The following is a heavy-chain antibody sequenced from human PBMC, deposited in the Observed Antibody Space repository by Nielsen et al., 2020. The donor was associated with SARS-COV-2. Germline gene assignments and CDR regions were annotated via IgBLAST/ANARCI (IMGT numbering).Heavy chain of an antibody. CDR3: ARRPGYCSGGSCYSFDY. Sequence: GGSLRLSCKASGYTFTSHLLGWVRQMPGKDLEWMGIIYPGDSDTRYSPSFQGQVTISADKSISTAYLQWSSLKASDTAMYYCARRPGYCSGGSCYSFDYWGQGTLVTVSS. J-gene: IGHJ4*02. CDR2: IYPGDSDT. D-gene: IGHD2-15*01. CDR1: GYTFTSHL. V-gene: IGHV5-51*01.